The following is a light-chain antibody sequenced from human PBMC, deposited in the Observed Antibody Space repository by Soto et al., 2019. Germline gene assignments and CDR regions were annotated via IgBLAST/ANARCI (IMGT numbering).Light chain of an antibody. CDR2: RNN. CDR3: AARDDSVSGDLV. CDR1: SSNVGIND. Sequence: QSVLTQPPSASGTPGQSITLSCSGSSSNVGINDVYWYQQLPGTAPKLLIYRNNERPSGVPDRFSGSRSGTSASLAISGLRSEDDGDYYCAARDDSVSGDLVFGGGTQLTVL. J-gene: IGLJ7*01. V-gene: IGLV1-47*01.